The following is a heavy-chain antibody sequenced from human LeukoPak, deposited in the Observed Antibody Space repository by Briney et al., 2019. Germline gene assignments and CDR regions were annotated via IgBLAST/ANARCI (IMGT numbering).Heavy chain of an antibody. J-gene: IGHJ6*02. V-gene: IGHV3-23*01. CDR3: ARDYCSSISCMDT. CDR2: INIGGNT. CDR1: GFTFSTYA. D-gene: IGHD2-2*01. Sequence: GGSLRLSCAASGFTFSTYAMSWVRQAPGKGLEWVSSINIGGNTYYADSVKGRFTISRDNSKNTLYLQMNSLRAEDTAMYYCARDYCSSISCMDTWGQGTTVTVSS.